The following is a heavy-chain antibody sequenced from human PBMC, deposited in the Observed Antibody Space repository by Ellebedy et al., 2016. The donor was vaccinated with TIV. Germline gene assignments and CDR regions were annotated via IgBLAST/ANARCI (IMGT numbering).Heavy chain of an antibody. V-gene: IGHV5-51*01. Sequence: GGSLRLSXKGSGYSFTSYWIGWVRQMPGKGLEWMGIIYPGDSDTRYSPSFQGQVTISADKSISTAYLQWSSLKASDTAMYYCARPRVGANGVWTYFDYWGQGTLVTVSS. D-gene: IGHD2-8*01. CDR3: ARPRVGANGVWTYFDY. CDR1: GYSFTSYW. CDR2: IYPGDSDT. J-gene: IGHJ4*02.